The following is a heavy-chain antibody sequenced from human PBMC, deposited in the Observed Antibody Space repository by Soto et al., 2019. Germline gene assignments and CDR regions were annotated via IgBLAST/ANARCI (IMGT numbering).Heavy chain of an antibody. V-gene: IGHV3-30*03. CDR3: ARSEATVLDS. CDR1: GFTFSSYG. D-gene: IGHD4-17*01. J-gene: IGHJ4*02. CDR2: ISYDGSNK. Sequence: GGSLRLSCAASGFTFSSYGMHWVRQAPGKGLEWVAVISYDGSNKYYADSVKGRFAISRDNSKNTLYLQMNSLRAEDTAVYYCARSEATVLDSWGQGTLVTVSS.